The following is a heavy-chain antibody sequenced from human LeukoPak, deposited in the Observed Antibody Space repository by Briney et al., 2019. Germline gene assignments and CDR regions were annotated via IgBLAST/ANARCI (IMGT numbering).Heavy chain of an antibody. CDR1: GFTFSNYG. J-gene: IGHJ4*02. V-gene: IGHV3-48*01. D-gene: IGHD3-10*01. Sequence: PGGSLRLSCAASGFTFSNYGMNWVRQAPGKGLEWISYISSSSSLIYYADSVKGRFTISRDNAKNSLYLQMNSLRAEDTAVYYCANIPLPKWFGELWGYFDYWGQGTLVTVSS. CDR3: ANIPLPKWFGELWGYFDY. CDR2: ISSSSSLI.